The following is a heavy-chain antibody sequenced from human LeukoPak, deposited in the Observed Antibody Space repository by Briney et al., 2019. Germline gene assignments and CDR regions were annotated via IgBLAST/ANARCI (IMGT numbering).Heavy chain of an antibody. CDR3: ARSVVGAAGRTVGYFDY. Sequence: GGSRRLSCAASGFTFSSYAMHWVRQAPGKGLEWVAVISYDGSNKYYADSVKGRFTISRDNSKNTLYLQMNSLRAEDTAVYYCARSVVGAAGRTVGYFDYWGQGTLVTVSS. CDR2: ISYDGSNK. J-gene: IGHJ4*02. V-gene: IGHV3-30-3*01. D-gene: IGHD6-13*01. CDR1: GFTFSSYA.